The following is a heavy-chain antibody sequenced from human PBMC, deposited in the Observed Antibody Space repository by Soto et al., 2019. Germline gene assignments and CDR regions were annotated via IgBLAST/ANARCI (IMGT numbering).Heavy chain of an antibody. CDR3: AREVGYGDFSAALLD. CDR2: IITLFGTA. CDR1: GGTFSSHS. J-gene: IGHJ4*02. V-gene: IGHV1-69*01. D-gene: IGHD4-17*01. Sequence: VQLMQSGAEVKQPGSSVKVSCKASGGTFSSHSINWVRQAPGQGLEWMGGIITLFGTANYAQNFQGRAPITADQSTSTAYMELNSLRSDDTAVYYCAREVGYGDFSAALLDWGQGTLVTVSS.